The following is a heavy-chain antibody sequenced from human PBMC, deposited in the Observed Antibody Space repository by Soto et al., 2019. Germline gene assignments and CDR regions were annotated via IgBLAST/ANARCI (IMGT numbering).Heavy chain of an antibody. V-gene: IGHV3-33*01. CDR2: IWYDGSNK. J-gene: IGHJ4*02. CDR3: ARDHLSPSRTWYFDY. Sequence: QVQLVESGGGVVQPGRSLRLSCAASGFTFSSYGMHWVRQAPGKGLEWVAVIWYDGSNKYYADSVKGRFTISRDNSKNTLYLQMNRLRAEDTAVYYCARDHLSPSRTWYFDYWCQGTLVTVSS. CDR1: GFTFSSYG. D-gene: IGHD1-1*01.